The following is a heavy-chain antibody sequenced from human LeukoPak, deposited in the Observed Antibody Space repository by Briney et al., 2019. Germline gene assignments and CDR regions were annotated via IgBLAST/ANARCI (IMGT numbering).Heavy chain of an antibody. J-gene: IGHJ4*02. CDR2: ISASGNT. D-gene: IGHD1-26*01. CDR3: ARVKSGSYRHFDY. Sequence: SETLSLTCSVSGDSLSTYYWAWIRQSAGKGLEWIGRISASGNTQYNPPLKSRVTMSVDTSNNQFSLKLTSVTAADTAVYYCARVKSGSYRHFDYWGQGTLVTVSS. V-gene: IGHV4-4*07. CDR1: GDSLSTYY.